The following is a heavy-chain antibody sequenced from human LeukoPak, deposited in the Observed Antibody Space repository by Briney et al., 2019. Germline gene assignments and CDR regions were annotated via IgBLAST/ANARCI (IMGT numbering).Heavy chain of an antibody. CDR1: GFTFSSYA. V-gene: IGHV3-23*01. D-gene: IGHD5-18*01. CDR2: ISGSGGST. J-gene: IGHJ4*02. CDR3: AKVQRGYSYGHFDY. Sequence: GGSLRLSCAASGFTFSSYAMSWVRQAPGKGLEWVSAISGSGGSTYYADSVRGRFTISRDNSKNTLYLQMNSLRAEDTAVYYCAKVQRGYSYGHFDYWGQGTLVTVSS.